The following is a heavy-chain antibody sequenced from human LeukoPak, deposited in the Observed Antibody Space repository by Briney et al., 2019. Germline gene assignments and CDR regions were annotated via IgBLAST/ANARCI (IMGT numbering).Heavy chain of an antibody. CDR3: ARDSGWDEFKGFDY. D-gene: IGHD1-26*01. Sequence: PGGSLRLSCTASGFSFSDYGMHWVRQAPGKGLEWVANIKQDGSEKYYVDSVKGRFTISRDNAKNSLYLQMNSLRAEDTAVYYCARDSGWDEFKGFDYWGQGTLVTVSS. CDR2: IKQDGSEK. J-gene: IGHJ4*02. V-gene: IGHV3-7*01. CDR1: GFSFSDYG.